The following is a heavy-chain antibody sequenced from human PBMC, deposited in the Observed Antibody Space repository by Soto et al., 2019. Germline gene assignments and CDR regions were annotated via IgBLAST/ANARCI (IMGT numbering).Heavy chain of an antibody. CDR1: GFTFRNYA. CDR3: AKGGYTSYYDY. CDR2: IRASGDST. J-gene: IGHJ4*02. D-gene: IGHD5-18*01. Sequence: EVQLLESGGGLVQPGGSLRLSCAASGFTFRNYAMTWVRQAPGKGLEWVSTIRASGDSTYYADSVKGRITISRDNFKNTVYLQLNSLEAEDTAVYFCAKGGYTSYYDYWGQGILVTVSS. V-gene: IGHV3-23*01.